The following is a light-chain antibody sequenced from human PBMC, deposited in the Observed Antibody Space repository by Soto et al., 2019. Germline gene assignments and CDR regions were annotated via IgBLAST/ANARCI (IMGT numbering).Light chain of an antibody. CDR1: ISNIGSDS. J-gene: IGLJ1*01. Sequence: QSILTQSPSASGTPGQKVTIPCSGSISNIGSDSVSWFQQLPGSAPRLLIYTDHQRASGVPDRFSGYKSGTSASLDISGLQSADEAVYYCATWDDSLSRYVFGTGTKLTVL. CDR2: TDH. CDR3: ATWDDSLSRYV. V-gene: IGLV1-44*01.